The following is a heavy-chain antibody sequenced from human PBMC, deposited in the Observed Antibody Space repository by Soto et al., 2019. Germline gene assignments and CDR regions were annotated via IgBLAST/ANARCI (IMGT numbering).Heavy chain of an antibody. V-gene: IGHV3-11*06. CDR3: ALETSGSYSPVF. D-gene: IGHD1-26*01. Sequence: QVQLVESGGGLVKPGGSLRLSCAASGFTFSDYYMSWIRQAPGQGREWVSYISSSRSYTNYADSVKGRLTISRDNAKNSLYLQRKSLRAEDTAVYYCALETSGSYSPVFWGQGTLVTVSS. CDR2: ISSSRSYT. CDR1: GFTFSDYY. J-gene: IGHJ4*02.